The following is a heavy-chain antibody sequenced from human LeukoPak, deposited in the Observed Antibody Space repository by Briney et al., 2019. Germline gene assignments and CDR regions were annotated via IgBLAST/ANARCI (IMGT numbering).Heavy chain of an antibody. CDR2: IHTSGST. CDR3: AREFFWSGYPA. V-gene: IGHV4-61*02. CDR1: GGSISSGSYY. J-gene: IGHJ5*02. Sequence: SQTLSLTCTVSGGSISSGSYYWSWLRQPAGKGLEWIGCIHTSGSTNYNPSLKSRVTISVDTSKNQFSLKLSSVTAADTAVYYCAREFFWSGYPAWGQGTLVTVSS. D-gene: IGHD3-3*01.